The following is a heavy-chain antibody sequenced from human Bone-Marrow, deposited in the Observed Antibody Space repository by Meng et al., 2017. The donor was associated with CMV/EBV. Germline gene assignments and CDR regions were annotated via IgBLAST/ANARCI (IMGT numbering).Heavy chain of an antibody. CDR3: ARDNILALGFDY. CDR1: GFTFSSYS. D-gene: IGHD5-12*01. Sequence: GGSLRLSCAASGFTFSSYSMNWVRQAPGKGLEWVSSISSSSSYIYYADSVKGRFTISRDNAKNSLYLQMNSLRAEDTAVYYCARDNILALGFDYWGQGTLLTVSS. J-gene: IGHJ4*02. V-gene: IGHV3-21*01. CDR2: ISSSSSYI.